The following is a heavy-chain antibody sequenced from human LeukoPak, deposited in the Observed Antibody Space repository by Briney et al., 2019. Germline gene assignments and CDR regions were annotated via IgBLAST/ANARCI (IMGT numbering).Heavy chain of an antibody. D-gene: IGHD1-1*01. Sequence: GGSLRLSCAASGFTFSSYSMNWVRQAPGKGLDWVSSISSSSSYIYYADSVKGRFTISRDNAKNSLYLQMNSLRAEDTAVYYCARVGNHDAFDIWGQGTMVTVSS. CDR1: GFTFSSYS. J-gene: IGHJ3*02. CDR2: ISSSSSYI. CDR3: ARVGNHDAFDI. V-gene: IGHV3-21*01.